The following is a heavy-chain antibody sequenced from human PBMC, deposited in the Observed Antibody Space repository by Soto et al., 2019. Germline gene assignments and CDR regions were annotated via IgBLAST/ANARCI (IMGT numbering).Heavy chain of an antibody. CDR3: ARGPEQLAFDY. CDR1: GGTFSSYA. CDR2: IIPIFGTA. J-gene: IGHJ4*02. Sequence: VASVKVSCKASGGTFSSYAISWVRQAPGQGLEWMGGIIPIFGTANYAQKFQGRVTITADESTSTAYMELSSLRSEDTAVYYCARGPEQLAFDYWGQGTLVTVSS. V-gene: IGHV1-69*13. D-gene: IGHD6-6*01.